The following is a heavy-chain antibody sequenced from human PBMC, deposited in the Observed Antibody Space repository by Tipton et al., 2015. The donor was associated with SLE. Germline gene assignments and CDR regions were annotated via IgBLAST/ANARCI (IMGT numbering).Heavy chain of an antibody. V-gene: IGHV1-18*01. J-gene: IGHJ4*02. Sequence: SGAEVKKPGASVKVSCKASGYTFTSYGISWVRQAPGQGLEWMGWISAYNGNTNYAQKLQGRVTMTTDTSTSTAYMELRSLRSDDTAVYYCARAPIVAPLSVRPFDYWGQGTLVTVSS. CDR2: ISAYNGNT. CDR1: GYTFTSYG. D-gene: IGHD5-12*01. CDR3: ARAPIVAPLSVRPFDY.